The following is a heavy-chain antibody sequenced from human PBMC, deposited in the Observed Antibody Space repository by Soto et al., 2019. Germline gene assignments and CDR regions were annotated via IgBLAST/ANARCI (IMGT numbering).Heavy chain of an antibody. CDR2: ISGSGGST. CDR1: GFTFSSYA. CDR3: AKGSYSGSYYDYFDY. Sequence: PGGSLRLSCAASGFTFSSYAMSWVRQAPGKGLEWVSAISGSGGSTYYADSVKGRFTISRDNSKNTLYLQMNSLRAEDTAVYYYAKGSYSGSYYDYFDYWGQGTLVTVSS. D-gene: IGHD1-26*01. J-gene: IGHJ4*02. V-gene: IGHV3-23*01.